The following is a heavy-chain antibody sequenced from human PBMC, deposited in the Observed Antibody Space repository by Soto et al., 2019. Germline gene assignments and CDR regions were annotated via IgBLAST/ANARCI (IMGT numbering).Heavy chain of an antibody. D-gene: IGHD3-22*01. CDR2: IIPILGIA. CDR1: GGTFSSYT. CDR3: ARSSDYNYYFDY. V-gene: IGHV1-69*02. J-gene: IGHJ4*02. Sequence: GASVKVSCKASGGTFSSYTISWVRQAPGQGLEWMGRIIPILGIANYAQKFQGRFTISRDNAKNSLYLQMNSLRAEDTAVYYCARSSDYNYYFDYWGQGALVTVSS.